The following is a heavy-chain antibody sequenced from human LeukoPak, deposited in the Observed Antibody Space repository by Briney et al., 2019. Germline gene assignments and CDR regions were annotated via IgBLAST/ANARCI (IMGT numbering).Heavy chain of an antibody. V-gene: IGHV1-2*02. J-gene: IGHJ4*02. CDR2: INPNSGGT. Sequence: ASVTVSCKASGYTFTGYYMHWVRQAPGQGLEWMGWINPNSGGTNYAQKFQGRVTMTRDTSISTAYMELSRLRSDDTAVYYCARGSRGGAAGKYYFDYWGQGTLVTVSS. CDR1: GYTFTGYY. CDR3: ARGSRGGAAGKYYFDY. D-gene: IGHD3-16*01.